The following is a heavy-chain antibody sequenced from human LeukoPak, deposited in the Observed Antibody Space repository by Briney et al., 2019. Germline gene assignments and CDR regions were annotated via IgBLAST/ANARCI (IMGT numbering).Heavy chain of an antibody. J-gene: IGHJ6*03. D-gene: IGHD5-24*01. V-gene: IGHV4-34*01. CDR1: GGSFSGYY. CDR3: ARRRAYYYYMDV. Sequence: SETLSLTCAVYGGSFSGYYWSWIRQPPGKGLEWIGEINHSGSTNYNPSLKSRVTISVDTSKNQFSLRLSSVTAADTAVYYCARRRAYYYYMDVWGKGTTVTVSS. CDR2: INHSGST.